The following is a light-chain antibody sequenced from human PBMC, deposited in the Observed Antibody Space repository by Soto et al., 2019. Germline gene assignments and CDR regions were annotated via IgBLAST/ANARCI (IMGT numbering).Light chain of an antibody. CDR1: QSVSSY. Sequence: VLTQSPGTLSLSPGERATPSCRASQSVSSYLGWYQQKPGQAPRLLIYDTSNRATGIPDRFSGGGSGTDFTLTISRLEPEDFAVYYCQQFSSYPLTFGGGTKVDIK. CDR2: DTS. V-gene: IGKV3-20*01. J-gene: IGKJ4*01. CDR3: QQFSSYPLT.